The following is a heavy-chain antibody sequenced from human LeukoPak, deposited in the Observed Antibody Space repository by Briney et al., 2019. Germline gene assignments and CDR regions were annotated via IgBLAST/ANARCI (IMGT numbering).Heavy chain of an antibody. D-gene: IGHD4-17*01. Sequence: GGSLRLSCSASGISISDYGMSWVRQAPGKGLEWLSYITMNSVTLYAESVKGRFTTSRDNDKNSVYLQLNSLRDEDTAVYYCAKNPSMTTVTFYFDYWGQGTLVTVSS. CDR3: AKNPSMTTVTFYFDY. CDR1: GISISDYG. J-gene: IGHJ4*02. V-gene: IGHV3-69-1*01. CDR2: ITMNSVT.